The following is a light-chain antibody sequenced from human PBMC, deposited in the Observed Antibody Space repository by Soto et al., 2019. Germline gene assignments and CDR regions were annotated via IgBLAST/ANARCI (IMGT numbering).Light chain of an antibody. CDR3: QHRYNWPYT. CDR1: HSVGSY. V-gene: IGKV3-11*01. CDR2: DAS. Sequence: EIVLTQSPATLSLSPGERATLSCRASHSVGSYLTWYQLKPGQAPRVLIYDASNRATGIPARFSGSGSGTDFILIVNSLEPGDSAVYYCQHRYNWPYTFGQGTKVDIK. J-gene: IGKJ2*01.